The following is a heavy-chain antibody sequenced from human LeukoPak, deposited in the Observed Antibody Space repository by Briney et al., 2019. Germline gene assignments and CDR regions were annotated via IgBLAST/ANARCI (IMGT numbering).Heavy chain of an antibody. Sequence: ASVTVSCKASGYTFTGYYMHWVRQAPGQGLEWMGRINPNSGGTNYAQKLQGRVTMTTDTSTSTAYMELRSLRSDDTAVYYCARDGLDYYGMDVWGQGTTVTVSS. J-gene: IGHJ6*02. CDR2: INPNSGGT. CDR1: GYTFTGYY. V-gene: IGHV1-2*06. CDR3: ARDGLDYYGMDV.